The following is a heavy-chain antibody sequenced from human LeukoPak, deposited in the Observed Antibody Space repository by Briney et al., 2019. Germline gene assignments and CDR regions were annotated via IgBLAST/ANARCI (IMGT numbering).Heavy chain of an antibody. CDR3: ARATVVMYYFNY. J-gene: IGHJ4*02. Sequence: PGGSLRLSCAASGFTFSSYWMNWARQAPGKGLEWVASINHNGNVNYYVDSVKGRFTISRDNAKNSLYLQMSNLRAEDTAVYFCARATVVMYYFNYWGQGTLVTVSS. CDR1: GFTFSSYW. V-gene: IGHV3-7*03. CDR2: INHNGNVN. D-gene: IGHD4-23*01.